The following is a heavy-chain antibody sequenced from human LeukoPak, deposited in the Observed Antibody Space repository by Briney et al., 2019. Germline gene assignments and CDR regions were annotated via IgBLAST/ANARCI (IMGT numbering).Heavy chain of an antibody. J-gene: IGHJ4*02. V-gene: IGHV1-2*02. D-gene: IGHD6-19*01. CDR1: GYTFTGYY. CDR3: ASVAGIAVAGTPADFDY. CDR2: INPNSGGT. Sequence: ASVKVSCKASGYTFTGYYMHWVRQAPGQGLEWMRWINPNSGGTNYAQKFQGRVTMTRDTSISTAYMELSRLRSDDTAVYYCASVAGIAVAGTPADFDYWGQGTLVTVSS.